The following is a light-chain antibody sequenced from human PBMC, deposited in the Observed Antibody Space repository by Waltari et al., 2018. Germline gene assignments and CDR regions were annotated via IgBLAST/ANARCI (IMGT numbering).Light chain of an antibody. CDR1: QNITTS. J-gene: IGKJ5*01. CDR3: QQSYSTPFT. Sequence: DIQMTQSPSSLSASVGDRVTITCRASQNITTSLNWYQQKPGKAPALLIYAASSLAGGVPSGFSGSGSGTDFTLTISSLQPEDFATYYCQQSYSTPFTFCQGTRLEIK. V-gene: IGKV1-39*01. CDR2: AAS.